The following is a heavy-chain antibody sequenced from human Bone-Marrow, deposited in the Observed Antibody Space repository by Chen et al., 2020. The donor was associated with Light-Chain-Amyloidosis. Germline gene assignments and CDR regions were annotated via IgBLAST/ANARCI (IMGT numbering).Heavy chain of an antibody. Sequence: EVQLEQSGPEVKKPGESLKISWKGSGYTFPNYWIGWVRQMPGKGLEWMGVIYPVDSYARYSPSFEGQVTISADKSITTAYLQWRSLKASDTAMYYCARRRDGYNFDYWGQGTLVTVSS. V-gene: IGHV5-51*01. CDR1: GYTFPNYW. J-gene: IGHJ4*02. CDR3: ARRRDGYNFDY. D-gene: IGHD5-12*01. CDR2: IYPVDSYA.